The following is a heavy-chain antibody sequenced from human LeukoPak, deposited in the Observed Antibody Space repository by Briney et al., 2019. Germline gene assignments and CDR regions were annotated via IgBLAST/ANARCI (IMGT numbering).Heavy chain of an antibody. D-gene: IGHD3-22*01. V-gene: IGHV3-48*03. Sequence: LPGGSLRLSCAASGFTFSSYEMNWVRQAPGKGLEWVSYISSSGSTIYYADSVKGRFTISRDNAKNSLYLQMNSLRAEDTAVYYCARERTTYYYDSSGYSGRNYYYYGMDVWGQGTTVTVSS. J-gene: IGHJ6*02. CDR1: GFTFSSYE. CDR2: ISSSGSTI. CDR3: ARERTTYYYDSSGYSGRNYYYYGMDV.